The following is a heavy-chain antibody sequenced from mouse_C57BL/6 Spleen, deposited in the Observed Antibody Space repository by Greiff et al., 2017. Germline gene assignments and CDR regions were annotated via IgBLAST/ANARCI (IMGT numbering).Heavy chain of an antibody. J-gene: IGHJ3*01. V-gene: IGHV1-50*01. CDR1: GYTFTSYW. CDR3: ARWDETWFAY. Sequence: QVQLKQPGAELVKPGASVKLSCKASGYTFTSYWMQWVKQRPGQGLEWIGEIDPSDSYTNYNQKFKGKATLTVDTSSSTAYMQLSSLTSEDSAVYYCARWDETWFAYWGQGTLVTVSA. CDR2: IDPSDSYT. D-gene: IGHD4-1*01.